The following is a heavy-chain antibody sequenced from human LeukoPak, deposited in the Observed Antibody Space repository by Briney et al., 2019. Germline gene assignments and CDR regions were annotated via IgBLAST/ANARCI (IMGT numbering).Heavy chain of an antibody. D-gene: IGHD3-10*01. CDR1: GFTVSSNY. J-gene: IGHJ4*02. CDR2: IYSGGST. CDR3: ARGDYYGSGSYRY. Sequence: PGGSLRLSCAASGFTVSSNYMSWVRQAPGKGLEWVSVIYSGGSTYYADSVKGRFTISGDNSKNTLYLQMNSLRAEDTAVYYCARGDYYGSGSYRYWGQGTLVTVSS. V-gene: IGHV3-66*01.